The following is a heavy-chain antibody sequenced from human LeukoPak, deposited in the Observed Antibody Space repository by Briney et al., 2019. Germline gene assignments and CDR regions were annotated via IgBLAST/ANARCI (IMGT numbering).Heavy chain of an antibody. V-gene: IGHV3-7*01. D-gene: IGHD6-19*01. CDR2: IKQDGSEK. J-gene: IGHJ4*02. Sequence: GGSLRLSCAASGFTFSSHWMSWVSQAPGKRLEWVANIKQDGSEKYYVDSVRGRFTISRDNAKNSLFLQMNSLRAEDTAVYYCAREPHIAVVTHFDYWGQGTLVTVSS. CDR3: AREPHIAVVTHFDY. CDR1: GFTFSSHW.